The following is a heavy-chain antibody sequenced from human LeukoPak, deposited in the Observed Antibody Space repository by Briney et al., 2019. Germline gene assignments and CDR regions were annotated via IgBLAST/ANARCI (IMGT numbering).Heavy chain of an antibody. D-gene: IGHD4-17*01. V-gene: IGHV7-4-1*02. CDR3: ARSNNDGDYLGVGFDY. CDR1: GYTFSSYA. J-gene: IGHJ4*02. CDR2: ISTNTGNP. Sequence: ASVKVSCKASGYTFSSYAMNWVRQAPGQGLEWMGWISTNTGNPTYARGFTGRFVFSLDTSVSTAYLHISSLQAEDTAVYYCARSNNDGDYLGVGFDYWGQGTLVTVSS.